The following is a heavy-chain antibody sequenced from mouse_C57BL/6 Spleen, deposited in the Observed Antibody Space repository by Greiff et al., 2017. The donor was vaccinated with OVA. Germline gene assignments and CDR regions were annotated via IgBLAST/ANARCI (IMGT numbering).Heavy chain of an antibody. CDR3: ARFFDGYWTGYFDY. D-gene: IGHD2-3*01. V-gene: IGHV1-31*01. CDR1: GYSFTGYY. CDR2: LYPYNGVS. J-gene: IGHJ2*01. Sequence: VQLKQSGPELVKPGASVKISCKASGYSFTGYYMHWVKQSPGNILDWIGYLYPYNGVSSYNQKFKGKATLTAAKSSRTAYMELRSLTSEDSADDDSARFFDGYWTGYFDYWGQGTTLTVSS.